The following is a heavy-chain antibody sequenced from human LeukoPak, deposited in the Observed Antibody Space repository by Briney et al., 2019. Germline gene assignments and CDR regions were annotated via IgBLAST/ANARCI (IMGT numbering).Heavy chain of an antibody. CDR1: GGTFSSYA. V-gene: IGHV1-69*13. CDR2: IIPIFGTA. CDR3: ATGPLSLSGYDYAGNRFDY. D-gene: IGHD5-12*01. Sequence: ASVKVSCKASGGTFSSYAISWVRQAPGQGLEWMGGIIPIFGTANYAQKFQGRVTITADESTSTAYMELSSLRSEDTAVYYCATGPLSLSGYDYAGNRFDYWGQGTLVTVSS. J-gene: IGHJ4*02.